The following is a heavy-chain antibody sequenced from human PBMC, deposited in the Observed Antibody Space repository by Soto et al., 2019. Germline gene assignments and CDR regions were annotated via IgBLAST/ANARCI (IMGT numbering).Heavy chain of an antibody. CDR2: ISGSGGST. J-gene: IGHJ4*02. CDR1: GFTFSSYA. D-gene: IGHD3-3*01. Sequence: GGSLRLSCAASGFTFSSYAMSWVRQAPGKGLEWVSAISGSGGSTYYADSVKGRFTISRDNSKNTLYLQMNSLRAEDTAVYYCAKVKSGFLEWLYSYFDYWGQGTLVTVSS. CDR3: AKVKSGFLEWLYSYFDY. V-gene: IGHV3-23*01.